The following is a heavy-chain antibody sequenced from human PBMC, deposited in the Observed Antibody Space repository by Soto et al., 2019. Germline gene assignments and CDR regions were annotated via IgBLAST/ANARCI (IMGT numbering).Heavy chain of an antibody. CDR3: ASPLGIVLDAFDI. CDR1: GFTFRSYA. D-gene: IGHD1-26*01. V-gene: IGHV3-23*01. Sequence: EVRLLESGGGLVQPGGSLRLSCVGSGFTFRSYAMNWVRQAPGKGLEWVSLISGSGAHTYYADSVKGRFIISRDNSNNTLYLQMNRLTAEDTAVYYCASPLGIVLDAFDIWGQGTMVTVS. CDR2: ISGSGAHT. J-gene: IGHJ3*02.